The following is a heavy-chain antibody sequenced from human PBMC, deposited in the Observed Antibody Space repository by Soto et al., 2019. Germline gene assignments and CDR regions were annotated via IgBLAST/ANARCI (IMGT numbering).Heavy chain of an antibody. J-gene: IGHJ5*02. CDR1: GTSISSSYW. CDR2: IYHTGIT. V-gene: IGHV4-4*02. D-gene: IGHD2-21*01. Sequence: QVQLRQSGPGLVKPSGTLSLTCVVSGTSISSSYWWTWVRQSPGKGLEWIGEIYHTGITKYNPSLKTRVTISVDKSSKQFCLKLTSVTAADTAMYYCATLPPRIVVVLSEFPTWGQGSQVTVSS. CDR3: ATLPPRIVVVLSEFPT.